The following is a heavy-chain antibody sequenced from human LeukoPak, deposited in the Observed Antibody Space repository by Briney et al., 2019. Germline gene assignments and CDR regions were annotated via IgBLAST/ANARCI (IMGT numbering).Heavy chain of an antibody. D-gene: IGHD3-16*02. Sequence: GGSLRLSCVALEFEPTYFWMTWVRRAPGKGLEWVANINPDGSESFYLDSVRGRFTISRDNAKKSLYLQMNSLRADDTAVYYCATFVGTVSGSYTVPGGLLVWGKGTTVSVSS. V-gene: IGHV3-7*01. J-gene: IGHJ6*04. CDR2: INPDGSES. CDR3: ATFVGTVSGSYTVPGGLLV. CDR1: EFEPTYFW.